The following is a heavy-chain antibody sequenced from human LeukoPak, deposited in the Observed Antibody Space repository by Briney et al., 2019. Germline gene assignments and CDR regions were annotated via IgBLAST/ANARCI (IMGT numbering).Heavy chain of an antibody. CDR3: AGWYYYDSSGYPYGEDYYMDV. CDR2: IIPIFGTA. V-gene: IGHV1-69*13. CDR1: GYTFTGYY. J-gene: IGHJ6*03. D-gene: IGHD3-22*01. Sequence: SVKVSCKASGYTFTGYYIHWVRQAPGQGLEWMGGIIPIFGTANYAQKFQGRVTITADESTSTAYMELSSLRSEDTAVYYCAGWYYYDSSGYPYGEDYYMDVWGKGTTVTVSS.